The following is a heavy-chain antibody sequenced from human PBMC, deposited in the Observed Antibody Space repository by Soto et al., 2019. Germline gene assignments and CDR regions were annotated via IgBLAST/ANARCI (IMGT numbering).Heavy chain of an antibody. V-gene: IGHV3-48*02. J-gene: IGHJ6*02. CDR3: ARDKVCSGTSCYSYDYYGMDV. D-gene: IGHD2-2*01. Sequence: GSLRLSCAASGFTFSSYTMNWVRQAPGKGLEWVSYISSGGSTIYYADSVKGRFTISRDNAKNSLYLQMNSLRDEDTAVYYCARDKVCSGTSCYSYDYYGMDVWGQGTTVTVSS. CDR2: ISSGGSTI. CDR1: GFTFSSYT.